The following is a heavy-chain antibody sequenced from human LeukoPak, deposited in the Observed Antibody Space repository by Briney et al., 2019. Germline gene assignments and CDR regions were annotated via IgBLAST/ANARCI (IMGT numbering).Heavy chain of an antibody. D-gene: IGHD3-22*01. CDR2: IYYSGST. CDR3: ARGRENLGGYYVLLDY. V-gene: IGHV4-31*03. Sequence: PSETLSLTCTVSGGSISSGGYYWSWIRQHPGKGLEWIGYIYYSGSTYYNPSLKSRVTISVDTSKNQFSLKVTSVTAADTAVYYCARGRENLGGYYVLLDYWGQGTLVTVSS. CDR1: GGSISSGGYY. J-gene: IGHJ4*02.